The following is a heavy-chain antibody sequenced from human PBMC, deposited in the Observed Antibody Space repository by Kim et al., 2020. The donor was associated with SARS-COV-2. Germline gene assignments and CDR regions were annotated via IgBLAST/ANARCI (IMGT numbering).Heavy chain of an antibody. J-gene: IGHJ6*02. CDR1: GFTFSSYW. V-gene: IGHV3-7*01. D-gene: IGHD6-13*01. CDR3: ASFSGAELERQQLVAGMDV. CDR2: IKQDGSEK. Sequence: GGSLRLSCAASGFTFSSYWMSWVRQAPGKGLEWVANIKQDGSEKYYVDSVKGRFTISRDNAKNSLYLQMNSLRAEDTAVYYCASFSGAELERQQLVAGMDVWGQGTTVTVSS.